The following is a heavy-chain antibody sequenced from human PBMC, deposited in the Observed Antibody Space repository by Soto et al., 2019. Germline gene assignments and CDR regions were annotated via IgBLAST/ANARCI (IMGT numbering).Heavy chain of an antibody. Sequence: GGSLRLSCAASGFTFSSYSMNWVRQAPGKGLEWVSSISSSSSYIYYADSVKGRFTISRDNAKNSLYLQMNSLRAEDTAVYYCAREGDKDYGGNPKYYYMDVWGKGTTVTVSS. CDR1: GFTFSSYS. CDR3: AREGDKDYGGNPKYYYMDV. V-gene: IGHV3-21*01. D-gene: IGHD4-17*01. CDR2: ISSSSSYI. J-gene: IGHJ6*03.